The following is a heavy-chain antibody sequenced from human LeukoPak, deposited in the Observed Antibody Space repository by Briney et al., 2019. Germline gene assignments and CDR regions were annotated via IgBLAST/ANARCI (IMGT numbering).Heavy chain of an antibody. J-gene: IGHJ6*03. CDR2: IYYSGST. D-gene: IGHD5-18*01. Sequence: SETLSLTCTVSGGSISSYYWSWIRQPPGEGLEWIGYIYYSGSTNYSPSLKSRVTISVDTSKNQFSLKLSSVTAADTAVYYCARTTEGGYTYDYFYYYYMDVWGKGTTVTISS. CDR3: ARTTEGGYTYDYFYYYYMDV. CDR1: GGSISSYY. V-gene: IGHV4-59*01.